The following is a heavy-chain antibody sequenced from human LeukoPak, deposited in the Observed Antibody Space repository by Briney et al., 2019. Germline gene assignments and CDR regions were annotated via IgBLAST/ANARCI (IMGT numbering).Heavy chain of an antibody. D-gene: IGHD1-1*01. Sequence: GGSLRLSCVASGIAFSSSWMSWVRQAPGKGLEWVANIKPDGSVKYYADSVKGRFTISRDNAENSLYLQMSSLRTEDTAVYYCARDQPDPAGTGPRFDYWGQGSLVTVSS. J-gene: IGHJ4*02. V-gene: IGHV3-7*01. CDR3: ARDQPDPAGTGPRFDY. CDR2: IKPDGSVK. CDR1: GIAFSSSW.